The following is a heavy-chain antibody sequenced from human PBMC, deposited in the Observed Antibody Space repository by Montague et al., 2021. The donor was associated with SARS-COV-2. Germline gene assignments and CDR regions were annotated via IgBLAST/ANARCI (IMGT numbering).Heavy chain of an antibody. Sequence: PALVKPTQTLTLTCTFSGFSLGTSGMCVSWVRQPPGKALEWLTLIDWDDDKYYSTSLKTRLTISKDTSKNQVVLTMTNMDPVDTATYYCARSYGTTVVTRAFDYWGQGTRVTFSS. CDR1: GFSLGTSGMC. J-gene: IGHJ4*02. D-gene: IGHD4-23*01. CDR3: ARSYGTTVVTRAFDY. V-gene: IGHV2-70*20. CDR2: IDWDDDK.